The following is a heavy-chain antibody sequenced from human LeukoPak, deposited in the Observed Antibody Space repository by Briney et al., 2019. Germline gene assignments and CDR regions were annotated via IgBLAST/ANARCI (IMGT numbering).Heavy chain of an antibody. D-gene: IGHD2-2*01. CDR1: GYSFTYYW. CDR3: ARLKYGTSSGYYDY. V-gene: IGHV5-10-1*01. J-gene: IGHJ4*02. Sequence: GESLRISCKGSGYSFTYYWITWVRQMPGKGLEWIGGIDPSDSYVNNSPSFQGHVTISVDKYITTAYLQWSSLKASDTAIYYCARLKYGTSSGYYDYWGQGTLVTVSS. CDR2: IDPSDSYV.